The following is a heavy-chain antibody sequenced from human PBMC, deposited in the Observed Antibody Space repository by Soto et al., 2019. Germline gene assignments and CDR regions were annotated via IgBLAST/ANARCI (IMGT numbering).Heavy chain of an antibody. J-gene: IGHJ4*02. D-gene: IGHD4-17*01. V-gene: IGHV3-30-3*01. CDR2: ISYDGSNK. CDR3: ARDPDRDYVFEY. Sequence: PGGSLRLFCAASGFTFSSYAMHWVRQAPGKGLEWVAVISYDGSNKYYADSVKGRFTISRDNSKNTLYLQMNSLRAEDTAVYYCARDPDRDYVFEYWGQGTLVTVS. CDR1: GFTFSSYA.